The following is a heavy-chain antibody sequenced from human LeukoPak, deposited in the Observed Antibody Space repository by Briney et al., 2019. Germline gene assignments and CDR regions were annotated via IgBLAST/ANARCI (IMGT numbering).Heavy chain of an antibody. CDR3: ARGARTGIYYYYYYMDV. Sequence: PGGSLRLSCAASGFTFSSYAMSWVRQAPGKGLEWVSAISGSGGSTYYADSVKGRFTISRDNSKNTLYLQMNSLRAEDTAVYYCARGARTGIYYYYYYMDVWGKGTTVTVSS. D-gene: IGHD1-1*01. J-gene: IGHJ6*03. CDR2: ISGSGGST. V-gene: IGHV3-23*01. CDR1: GFTFSSYA.